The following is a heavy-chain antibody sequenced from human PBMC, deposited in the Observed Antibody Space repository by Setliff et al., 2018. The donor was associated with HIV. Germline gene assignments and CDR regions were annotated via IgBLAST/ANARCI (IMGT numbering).Heavy chain of an antibody. CDR1: GGSIRSSNW. CDR2: IYHSGNT. CDR3: ARHRDPPGTSWIFYYYYMDL. V-gene: IGHV4-4*02. D-gene: IGHD2-2*01. Sequence: SETLSLTCVVSGGSIRSSNWWSWVRQPPGKGLEWIGSIYHSGNTYYNPSLSSRLTISVDTSKNQVSLRLSSVTAADTGVYHCARHRDPPGTSWIFYYYYMDLWGGGTTVTVSS. J-gene: IGHJ6*03.